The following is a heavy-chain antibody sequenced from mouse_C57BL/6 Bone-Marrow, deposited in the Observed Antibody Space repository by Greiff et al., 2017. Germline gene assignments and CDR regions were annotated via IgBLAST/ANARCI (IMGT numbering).Heavy chain of an antibody. V-gene: IGHV1-63*01. CDR2: IYPGGGYT. CDR1: GYTFTNYW. CDR3: ARGYGSSTGYYAMDY. J-gene: IGHJ4*01. Sequence: QVQLQQSGAELVRPGTSVKMSCKASGYTFTNYWIGWAKQRPGHGLEWIGDIYPGGGYTNYNEKFKGKATLTADKSSSTAYMQFSSLTSEDSAIYYCARGYGSSTGYYAMDYWGQGTSVTVSS. D-gene: IGHD1-1*01.